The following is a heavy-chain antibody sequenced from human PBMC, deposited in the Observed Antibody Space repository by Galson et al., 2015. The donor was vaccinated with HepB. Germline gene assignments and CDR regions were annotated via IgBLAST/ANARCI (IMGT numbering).Heavy chain of an antibody. Sequence: SLRLSCAASGFTFSGSAMHWVRQASGKGLEWVGRIRNKANTYATAYAASVKGRFTISRDDSKNTAYLQMDSLKTEDTAVYYCTRHDSNDFWSGHMGLDPWGQGTLVTVSS. CDR1: GFTFSGSA. J-gene: IGHJ5*02. CDR2: IRNKANTYAT. D-gene: IGHD3-3*01. CDR3: TRHDSNDFWSGHMGLDP. V-gene: IGHV3-73*01.